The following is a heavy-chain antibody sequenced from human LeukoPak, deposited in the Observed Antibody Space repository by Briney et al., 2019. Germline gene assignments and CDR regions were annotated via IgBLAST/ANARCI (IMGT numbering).Heavy chain of an antibody. D-gene: IGHD6-6*01. CDR2: IHTSGTT. J-gene: IGHJ4*02. Sequence: PSETLSLTCTVSGDSITNYYWNWIRQPAGKGLEWIGRIHTSGTTNHNPSLKSRVTMSVDTSMNQFSLKLSSVTAADTAVYYCARLGDSSSSGIDYWGQGTLVTASS. CDR3: ARLGDSSSSGIDY. CDR1: GDSITNYY. V-gene: IGHV4-4*07.